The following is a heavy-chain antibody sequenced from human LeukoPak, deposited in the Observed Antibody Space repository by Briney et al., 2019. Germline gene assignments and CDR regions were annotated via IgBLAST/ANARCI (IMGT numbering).Heavy chain of an antibody. J-gene: IGHJ6*03. V-gene: IGHV4-4*07. Sequence: SETLSLTCAVYGGSFSGYYWSWIRQPAGKGLEWIGRFHTSGSTNYNPSLRSRVTMSVDTSENQFSLKLSSVTAADTAVYYCARDGYYYGSRSLRMDVWGKGTTVTISS. CDR3: ARDGYYYGSRSLRMDV. CDR2: FHTSGST. D-gene: IGHD3-10*01. CDR1: GGSFSGYY.